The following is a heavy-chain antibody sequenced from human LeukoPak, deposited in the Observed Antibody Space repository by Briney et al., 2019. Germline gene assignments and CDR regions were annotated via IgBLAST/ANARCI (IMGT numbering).Heavy chain of an antibody. CDR3: AGREGFCKGGTCYLDF. CDR2: INTDGSST. Sequence: GGSLRLSCAASGFTFSSYWVHWVRQAPGKGLVWVSRINTDGSSTTYADSVKGRFTISRDNVKNTLYLQMNSLRAEDTAVYYCAGREGFCKGGTCYLDFWGQGTLVTVSS. J-gene: IGHJ4*02. D-gene: IGHD2-15*01. V-gene: IGHV3-74*01. CDR1: GFTFSSYW.